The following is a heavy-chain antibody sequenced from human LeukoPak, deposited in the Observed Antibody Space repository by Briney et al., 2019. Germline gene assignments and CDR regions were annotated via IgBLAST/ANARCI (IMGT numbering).Heavy chain of an antibody. J-gene: IGHJ4*02. CDR3: APFSAVTHYYFDY. CDR2: ISPDSGYI. V-gene: IGHV3-21*01. Sequence: KSGGSLRLSCAASGFTFSSHSLMWVRQAPGKGLEWVSSISPDSGYIYYADSVKGRFTISRDNAENSLFLQMNSLGAEDTAVYYCAPFSAVTHYYFDYWDQGTLVTVSS. D-gene: IGHD6-13*01. CDR1: GFTFSSHS.